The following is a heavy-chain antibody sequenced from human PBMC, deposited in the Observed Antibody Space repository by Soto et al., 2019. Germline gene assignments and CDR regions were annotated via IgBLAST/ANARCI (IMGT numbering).Heavy chain of an antibody. CDR1: GYTFTSYY. Sequence: ASVKVSCKASGYTFTSYYMHWVRQAPGQGLEWMGIINPSGGSTSYAQKFQGRVTMTRDTSTSTVYMELSSLRSEDTAVYYCARDEFRGDGYNAFDYWGQGTLVTVSS. CDR3: ARDEFRGDGYNAFDY. D-gene: IGHD3-10*01. V-gene: IGHV1-46*01. J-gene: IGHJ4*02. CDR2: INPSGGST.